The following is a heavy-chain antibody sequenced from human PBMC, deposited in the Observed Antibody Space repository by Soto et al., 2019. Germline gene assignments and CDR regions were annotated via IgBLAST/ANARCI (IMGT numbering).Heavy chain of an antibody. CDR3: ARFGRAGAFDI. J-gene: IGHJ3*02. Sequence: QVQLVQSGAEVKKPGSSVKVSCKASGGTFSSYTISWVRQAPGQGLEWMGRIIPILGIANYAQKFQGRVTIPADKSTSTAYMELSCLRSEDTAVYYYARFGRAGAFDIWGQGTKVTVSS. CDR1: GGTFSSYT. D-gene: IGHD3-10*01. CDR2: IIPILGIA. V-gene: IGHV1-69*02.